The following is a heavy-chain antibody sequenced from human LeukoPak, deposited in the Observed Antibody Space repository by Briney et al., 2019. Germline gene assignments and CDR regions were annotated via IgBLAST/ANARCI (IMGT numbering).Heavy chain of an antibody. CDR3: ARRAAEIATDFDY. D-gene: IGHD5-24*01. V-gene: IGHV5-51*01. Sequence: GESLKISCKGSGYSFTSYWIGWVRQMPGKGLEWMGIIYPGDSDTRYSPSFQGQVTISADKSIRTAYLQWSSVKASDSAMYYCARRAAEIATDFDYWGQGTLVTVSS. CDR2: IYPGDSDT. CDR1: GYSFTSYW. J-gene: IGHJ4*02.